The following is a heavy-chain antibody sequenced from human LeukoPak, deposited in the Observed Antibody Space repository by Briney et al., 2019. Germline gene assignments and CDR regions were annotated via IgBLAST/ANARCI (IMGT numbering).Heavy chain of an antibody. CDR1: GDSVSSNSAA. CDR2: TYYRATWYN. J-gene: IGHJ5*02. D-gene: IGHD6-13*01. V-gene: IGHV6-1*01. Sequence: SQTLSLTCAISGDSVSSNSAAWNWISQSPPRGLEWLGRTYYRATWYNDYAVSVKSPITINPDTSKNQFFLKLSSVTAADTAVYYCATHSPRLYSSSPAWFDPWGQGTLVTVSS. CDR3: ATHSPRLYSSSPAWFDP.